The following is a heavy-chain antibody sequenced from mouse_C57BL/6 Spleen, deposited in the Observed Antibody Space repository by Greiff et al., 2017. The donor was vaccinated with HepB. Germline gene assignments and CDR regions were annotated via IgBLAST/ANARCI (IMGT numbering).Heavy chain of an antibody. V-gene: IGHV5-16*01. CDR3: ARDPTTDWYFDV. CDR1: GFTFSDYY. J-gene: IGHJ1*03. Sequence: EVQVVESEGGLVQPGSSMKLSCTASGFTFSDYYMAWVRQVPEKGLEWVANINYDGSSTYYLDSLKSRFIISRDNAKNILYLQMSSLKSEDTATYYCARDPTTDWYFDVWGTGTTVTVSS. CDR2: INYDGSST. D-gene: IGHD1-1*01.